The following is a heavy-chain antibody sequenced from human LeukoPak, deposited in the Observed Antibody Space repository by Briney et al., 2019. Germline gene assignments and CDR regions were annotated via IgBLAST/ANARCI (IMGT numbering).Heavy chain of an antibody. V-gene: IGHV3-23*01. CDR1: GFTFSNYA. CDR3: ARDVGVVSPAAIMAFDT. Sequence: PGGSLRLSCVGSGFTFSNYALTWVRQAPGKGLEWVSAITSRSSSTYYADSVRGRFTISRDNSKNTLYLQMTSLRAEDTALYYCARDVGVVSPAAIMAFDTWGQGTMVAVS. CDR2: ITSRSSST. D-gene: IGHD2-2*02. J-gene: IGHJ3*02.